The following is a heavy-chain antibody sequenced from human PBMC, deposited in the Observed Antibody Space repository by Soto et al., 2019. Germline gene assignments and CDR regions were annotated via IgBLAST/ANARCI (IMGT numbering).Heavy chain of an antibody. D-gene: IGHD3-3*01. CDR3: ARDPGYDFWSGSNGMDV. J-gene: IGHJ6*02. Sequence: PGGSLGLSCAASGFTFSSYSMNWVRQAPGKGLEWVSYISSSSITIYYSDSVKGRFTISRDNAKNSLYMQMHSLRDEDTAVYYCARDPGYDFWSGSNGMDVWGQGTTLTVSS. CDR2: ISSSSITI. V-gene: IGHV3-48*02. CDR1: GFTFSSYS.